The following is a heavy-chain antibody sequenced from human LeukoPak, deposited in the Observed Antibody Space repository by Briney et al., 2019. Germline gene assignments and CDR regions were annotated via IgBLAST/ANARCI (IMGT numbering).Heavy chain of an antibody. J-gene: IGHJ2*01. CDR1: GFTFSSYS. CDR3: ARDGPGYSSSWYFLNWYFDL. V-gene: IGHV3-21*01. D-gene: IGHD6-13*01. CDR2: ISSSSYT. Sequence: GGSLRLSCAASGFTFSSYSMNWVRQAPGKGLEWVSSISSSSYTYYADSVKGRFTISRDNAKNSLYLQMNSLRAEDTAVYYCARDGPGYSSSWYFLNWYFDLWGRGTLVTVSS.